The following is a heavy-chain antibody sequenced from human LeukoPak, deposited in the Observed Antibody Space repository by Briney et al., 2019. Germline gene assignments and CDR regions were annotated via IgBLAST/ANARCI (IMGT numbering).Heavy chain of an antibody. D-gene: IGHD6-6*01. CDR3: AKGSSSSRPYYFDY. V-gene: IGHV3-11*01. CDR1: GFTFSDYH. Sequence: GGSLRLSCAASGFTFSDYHMTWIRQAPGKGLEWVSYISSSSNNIHYANSVRGRFTISRDNAKNSVYLQMNSLRAEDTAVYYCAKGSSSSRPYYFDYWGQGTLVTVSS. J-gene: IGHJ4*02. CDR2: ISSSSNNI.